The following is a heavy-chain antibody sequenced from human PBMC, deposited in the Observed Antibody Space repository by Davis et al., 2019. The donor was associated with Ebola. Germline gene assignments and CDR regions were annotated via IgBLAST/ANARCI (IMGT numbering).Heavy chain of an antibody. Sequence: SVPVSCQASGYTFTSYSMHWVRQAPGQGLEWMGIINPSGGSTSYAQKFQGRVTMTRDTSTSTVYMELSSLRSEDTAVYYCARVGYDSSGYPYYFDYWGQGTLVTVSS. CDR2: INPSGGST. J-gene: IGHJ4*02. V-gene: IGHV1-46*01. CDR1: GYTFTSYS. CDR3: ARVGYDSSGYPYYFDY. D-gene: IGHD3-22*01.